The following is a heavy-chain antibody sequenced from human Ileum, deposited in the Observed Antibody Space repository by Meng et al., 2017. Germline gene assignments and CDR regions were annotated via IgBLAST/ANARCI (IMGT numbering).Heavy chain of an antibody. V-gene: IGHV4-31*03. CDR3: AREVNIAADSDGFDI. J-gene: IGHJ3*02. D-gene: IGHD6-6*01. CDR1: GGSIRSDNYF. CDR2: IHHNGGA. Sequence: QVQLKESGPGLVKPSQTLSLTCTVSGGSIRSDNYFWSWIRQVPGKGLEWIAYIHHNGGAYYNPSLKSRVTISVDTSKNQFSLSLISVTAADTAVYFCAREVNIAADSDGFDIWGLGTMVTVSS.